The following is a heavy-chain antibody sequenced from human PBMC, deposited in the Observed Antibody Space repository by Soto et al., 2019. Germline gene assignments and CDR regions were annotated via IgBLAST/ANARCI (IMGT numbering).Heavy chain of an antibody. CDR3: ARDYCTGGSRHSFYYYYYMDV. J-gene: IGHJ6*03. V-gene: IGHV3-33*01. CDR2: IWYDGSNK. D-gene: IGHD2-15*01. Sequence: GGSLRLSCAASGFTFNNYAMHWVRQAPGKGLEWVAVIWYDGSNKYYADSVKGRFTISRDNSKNILYLQMNSLRAEDTAIYYCARDYCTGGSRHSFYYYYYMDVWGKGTTVTVS. CDR1: GFTFNNYA.